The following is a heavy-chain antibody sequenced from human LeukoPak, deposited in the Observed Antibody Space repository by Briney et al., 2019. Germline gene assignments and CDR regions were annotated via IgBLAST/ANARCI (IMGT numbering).Heavy chain of an antibody. Sequence: PSQTLSLTCAVSGGSISSGSYSWSWIRQPPGKGLEWIGYIYPRGSTYYNPSLKSRVILSLDKSANQFSLKLSSVTAADTAVYYCARGPDIVVVVAAEGWFDPWGQGTLVTVSS. CDR2: IYPRGST. V-gene: IGHV4-30-2*05. CDR3: ARGPDIVVVVAAEGWFDP. J-gene: IGHJ5*02. D-gene: IGHD2-15*01. CDR1: GGSISSGSYS.